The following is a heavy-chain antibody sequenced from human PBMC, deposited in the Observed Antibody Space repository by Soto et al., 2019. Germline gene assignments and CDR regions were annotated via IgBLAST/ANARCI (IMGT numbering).Heavy chain of an antibody. J-gene: IGHJ4*02. CDR3: AGEKVGTTGIDF. CDR2: MNPNSGNT. D-gene: IGHD1-26*01. V-gene: IGHV1-8*01. CDR1: GYTFTGYD. Sequence: QAQLVQSGAEVKKPGASVKVSCKASGYTFTGYDINWVRQATGQGLEWMGWMNPNSGNTGYAQNFQGRVPMTRDTSLTTAYMELTSLRDDDSAVYYCAGEKVGTTGIDFWGQGTLVTVSS.